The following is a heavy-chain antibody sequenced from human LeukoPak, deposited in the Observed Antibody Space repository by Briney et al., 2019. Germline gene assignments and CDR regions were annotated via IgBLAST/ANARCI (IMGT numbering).Heavy chain of an antibody. V-gene: IGHV3-7*01. Sequence: GGSLRLSCAASGFTFISYWMSWVRQAPGKGLEWVANIKQDGSEKYYVDSVKGRFTISRDNAKNSLYLQMNSLRAEDTAVYYCARVGSHSGSLSLIKRNYYYYYYMDVWGKGTTVTISS. D-gene: IGHD3-10*01. CDR2: IKQDGSEK. CDR1: GFTFISYW. CDR3: ARVGSHSGSLSLIKRNYYYYYYMDV. J-gene: IGHJ6*03.